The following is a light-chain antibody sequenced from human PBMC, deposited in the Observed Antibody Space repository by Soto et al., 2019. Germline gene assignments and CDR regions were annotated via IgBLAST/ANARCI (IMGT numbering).Light chain of an antibody. CDR2: GNS. J-gene: IGLJ2*01. CDR1: RSNIGAGYD. Sequence: QSELTQPPSVSGAPRQRVTISCTGGRSNIGAGYDVHWYQQLPGTAPKLLMYGNSNRPSGVPDRFSGSKSGTSASLAITGLQADDEADYYCQYYDSSLSGALFGGGTKLTVL. V-gene: IGLV1-40*01. CDR3: QYYDSSLSGAL.